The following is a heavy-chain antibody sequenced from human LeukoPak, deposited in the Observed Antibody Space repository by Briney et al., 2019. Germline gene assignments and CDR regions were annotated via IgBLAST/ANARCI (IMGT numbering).Heavy chain of an antibody. D-gene: IGHD3-3*01. J-gene: IGHJ6*03. CDR1: GFTFSSYW. CDR3: ARAITYYDFWSGYYHYYYYMDV. CDR2: IKQDGSEK. Sequence: GGSLRLSCAASGFTFSSYWMSWVRQAPGKGLEGVANIKQDGSEKYYVDSVKGRFTISRDNAKNSLYLQMNSLRAEDTAVYYCARAITYYDFWSGYYHYYYYMDVWGKGTTVTVSS. V-gene: IGHV3-7*01.